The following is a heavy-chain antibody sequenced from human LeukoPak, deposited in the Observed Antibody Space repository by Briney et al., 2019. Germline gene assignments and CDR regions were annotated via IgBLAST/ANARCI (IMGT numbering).Heavy chain of an antibody. J-gene: IGHJ5*02. Sequence: SETLSLTCTVSGYSISSGYYWGWIRQPPGKGLEWIGSIYYSGSTYYNPSLKSRVTISVDTSKNQFSLKLSSVTAADTAVYYCARDARVVVPAANNWFDPWGQGTLVTVSS. V-gene: IGHV4-38-2*02. CDR2: IYYSGST. CDR3: ARDARVVVPAANNWFDP. D-gene: IGHD2-2*01. CDR1: GYSISSGYY.